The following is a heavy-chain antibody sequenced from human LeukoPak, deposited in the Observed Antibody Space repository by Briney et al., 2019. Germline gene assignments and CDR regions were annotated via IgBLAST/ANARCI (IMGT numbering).Heavy chain of an antibody. J-gene: IGHJ4*02. CDR2: IHYSGST. CDR3: ARAIPCIGTSWEYYFDY. V-gene: IGHV4-30-4*01. Sequence: KTSQTLSLTCTVSGGSISSGDYYWSWIRQPPGKGLEWIGYIHYSGSTYFNPSLKSRVTISVDTSKNQFSLKLSSVTAADTAVYYCARAIPCIGTSWEYYFDYWGQGTLVTVSS. CDR1: GGSISSGDYY. D-gene: IGHD3-3*02.